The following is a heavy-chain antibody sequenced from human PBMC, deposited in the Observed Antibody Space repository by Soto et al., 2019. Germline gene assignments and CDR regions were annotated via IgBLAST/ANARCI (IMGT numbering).Heavy chain of an antibody. J-gene: IGHJ5*02. CDR2: ISAYNCNT. V-gene: IGHV1-18*01. CDR1: GYTFTSYG. CDR3: AREDIPGGWFDP. D-gene: IGHD2-15*01. Sequence: ASVKVSCKASGYTFTSYGISWVRQAPGQGLEWMGWISAYNCNTNYAQKLQGRVTMTTDTSTSTAYMELRSLRSYDTAVYYCAREDIPGGWFDPWGQGTLVTVSS.